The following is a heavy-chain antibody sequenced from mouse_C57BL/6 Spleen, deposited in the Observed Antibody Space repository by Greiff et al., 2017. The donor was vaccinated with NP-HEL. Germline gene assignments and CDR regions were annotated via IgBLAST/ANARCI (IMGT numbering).Heavy chain of an antibody. J-gene: IGHJ3*01. CDR2: IYPGAGDT. V-gene: IGHV1-82*01. CDR1: GYAFSSSW. D-gene: IGHD2-2*01. Sequence: VQLQQSGPELVKPGASVKISCKASGYAFSSSWMNWVKQRPGKGLEWIGRIYPGAGDTNYNGKFKGKATLTADKSSSTAYMQLSSLTSEDSAVYFCARGSGYDGFAYWGQGTLVTVSA. CDR3: ARGSGYDGFAY.